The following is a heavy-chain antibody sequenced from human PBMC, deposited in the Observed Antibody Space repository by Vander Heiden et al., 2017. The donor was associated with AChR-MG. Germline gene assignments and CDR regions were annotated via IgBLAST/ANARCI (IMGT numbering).Heavy chain of an antibody. CDR2: VSYSGSS. Sequence: QVQLQESGPGLVKPSETLSLTFTVSFDSVTSPNLYWTWIRQPPGKGLEWIGYVSYSGSSNYNPSLKNRVTISLDTSKNQFSLSLNSVTAADTAFYYCARGFWSQYPRLDYWGQGTLVTVSS. J-gene: IGHJ4*02. V-gene: IGHV4-61*01. D-gene: IGHD2-2*01. CDR3: ARGFWSQYPRLDY. CDR1: FDSVTSPNLY.